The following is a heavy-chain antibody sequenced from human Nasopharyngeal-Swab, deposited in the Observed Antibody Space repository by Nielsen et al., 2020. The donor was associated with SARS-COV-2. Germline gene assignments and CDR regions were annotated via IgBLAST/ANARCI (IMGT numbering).Heavy chain of an antibody. CDR1: GFTFSSYA. Sequence: GESLKIYCAASGFTFSSYAMHWVRQAPGKGLEWVAVISYDGSNKYYADSVKGRFTISRDNSKNTLYLQMNSLRAEDTAVYYCARDGYSSSTPRTYYFDYWGQGTLVTVSS. CDR2: ISYDGSNK. J-gene: IGHJ4*02. D-gene: IGHD6-13*01. CDR3: ARDGYSSSTPRTYYFDY. V-gene: IGHV3-30-3*01.